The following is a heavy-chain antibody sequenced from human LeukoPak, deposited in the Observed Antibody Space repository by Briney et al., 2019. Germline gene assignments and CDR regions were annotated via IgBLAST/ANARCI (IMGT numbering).Heavy chain of an antibody. D-gene: IGHD6-6*01. CDR3: ARHSSSSGSTAFDI. CDR1: GGSLSSYY. V-gene: IGHV4-4*07. J-gene: IGHJ3*02. Sequence: SETLSLTCTVSGGSLSSYYWSWIWQPAGQGLEWIGRIYTSGSTNYNPSLKSRVTMSVDTSKNQFSLKLRSVTAADTAIYYCARHSSSSGSTAFDIWGQGTMVTVSS. CDR2: IYTSGST.